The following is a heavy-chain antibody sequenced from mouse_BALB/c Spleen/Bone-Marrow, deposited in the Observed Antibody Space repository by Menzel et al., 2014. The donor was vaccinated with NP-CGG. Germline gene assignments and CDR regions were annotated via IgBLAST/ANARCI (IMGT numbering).Heavy chain of an antibody. D-gene: IGHD2-10*02. CDR3: ARTRYGYYAMDY. V-gene: IGHV4-1*02. CDR2: INPDSSTI. Sequence: EVKLMESGGGLVQPGGSLKLSCAASGFDFSRYWMSWVRQAPGKGLEWIGEINPDSSTINYTPSLKDKFTISRDNAKNTLYLQMSKVRSEDTALYYCARTRYGYYAMDYWGQGTSVTVSS. J-gene: IGHJ4*01. CDR1: GFDFSRYW.